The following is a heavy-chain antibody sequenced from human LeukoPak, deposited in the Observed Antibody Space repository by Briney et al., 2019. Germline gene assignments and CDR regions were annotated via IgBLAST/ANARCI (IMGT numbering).Heavy chain of an antibody. CDR2: ISGSGGST. CDR1: GFTFSSYA. Sequence: GGSLRLSCAASGFTFSSYAMSWVRQAPGKGLEWVSAISGSGGSTYYADSVKGRFTISRDNSKNTLYLQMNNLRAEGTAVYYCAKGYSGSYGSDYYYGMDVWGQGTTVTVSS. D-gene: IGHD3-10*01. CDR3: AKGYSGSYGSDYYYGMDV. J-gene: IGHJ6*02. V-gene: IGHV3-23*01.